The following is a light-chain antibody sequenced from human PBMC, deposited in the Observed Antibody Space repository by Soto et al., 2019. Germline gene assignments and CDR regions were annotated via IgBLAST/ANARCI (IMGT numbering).Light chain of an antibody. CDR3: QQSYNAPA. J-gene: IGKJ2*01. CDR2: AAS. Sequence: DIQMTQSPSSLSASVGDRVAITCRASQNISSFLNWYRQKPGKAPNLLIYAASSLQSGVPSRFSGSGSGTDFTLTISSLQPEDFATYCCQQSYNAPAFGQGTKLDI. CDR1: QNISSF. V-gene: IGKV1-39*01.